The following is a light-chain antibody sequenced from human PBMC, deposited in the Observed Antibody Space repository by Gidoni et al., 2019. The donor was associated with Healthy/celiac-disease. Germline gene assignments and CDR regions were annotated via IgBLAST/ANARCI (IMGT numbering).Light chain of an antibody. CDR1: QSISSW. CDR2: KAS. CDR3: QQYNSYWT. J-gene: IGKJ1*01. Sequence: GDRVTITCRASQSISSWLAWYQQKPGKAPKLLIYKASSLESGVPSRCSGSGSGTEFTLTISSLQPDDFATYYCQQYNSYWTFGQGTKVEIK. V-gene: IGKV1-5*03.